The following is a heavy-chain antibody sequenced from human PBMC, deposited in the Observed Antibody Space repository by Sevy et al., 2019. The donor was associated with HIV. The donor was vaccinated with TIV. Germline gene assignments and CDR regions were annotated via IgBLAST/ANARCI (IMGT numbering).Heavy chain of an antibody. D-gene: IGHD3-10*01. CDR2: IYYSGST. J-gene: IGHJ2*01. Sequence: SLTCTVSGGSISSSSYYWGWIRQPPGKGLEWIGSIYYSGSTYYNPSHKSRVTISVDTSKNQFSLKLSSVTAADTAVYYCARRYGSDLLWYFDLWGRGTLVTVSS. CDR3: ARRYGSDLLWYFDL. V-gene: IGHV4-39*01. CDR1: GGSISSSSYY.